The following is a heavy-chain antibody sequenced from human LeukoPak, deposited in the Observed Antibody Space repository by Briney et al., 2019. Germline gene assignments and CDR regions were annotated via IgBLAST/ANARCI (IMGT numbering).Heavy chain of an antibody. CDR2: INHNGEMI. CDR3: ARENDGAFHY. D-gene: IGHD3-10*01. J-gene: IGHJ4*02. Sequence: GGSLRLSCAASGFTFSNYVMSWVRQAPGKGLEWVSYINHNGEMIFYPDFVKGRFTISRDNAKNSLYLQMNSLRDEDTAVYYCARENDGAFHYGGQGTLVPVPS. V-gene: IGHV3-48*02. CDR1: GFTFSNYV.